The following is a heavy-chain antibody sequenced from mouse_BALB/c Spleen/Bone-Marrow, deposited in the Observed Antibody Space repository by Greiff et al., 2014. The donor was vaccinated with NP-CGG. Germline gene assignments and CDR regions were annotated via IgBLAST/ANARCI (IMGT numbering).Heavy chain of an antibody. CDR3: NARGDYDFDYFDY. J-gene: IGHJ2*01. D-gene: IGHD2-4*01. CDR1: GFNIKDYY. Sequence: VQLQQSGAELVRSGASVKLSCTASGFNIKDYYMHWVKQRPEQGLEWIGWIDPENGDIEYAPKFQGKATMTADTSSNTAYLQLSSLTSEDTAVYYCNARGDYDFDYFDYWGQGTTLTVSP. CDR2: IDPENGDI. V-gene: IGHV14-4*02.